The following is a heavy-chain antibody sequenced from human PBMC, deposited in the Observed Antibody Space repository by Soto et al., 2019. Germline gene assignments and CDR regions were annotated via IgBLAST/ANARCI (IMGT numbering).Heavy chain of an antibody. V-gene: IGHV1-18*01. J-gene: IGHJ4*02. CDR1: GYTFTSYD. CDR2: ISPYSGNR. D-gene: IGHD4-17*01. CDR3: AREQYEFGDLYYVDY. Sequence: ASVKVSCKASGYTFTSYDINWVRQATGQGLEWIGLISPYSGNRDYAQKFQGRVTMTTDTSTSTAYMELRSLTSDDTAVYFCAREQYEFGDLYYVDYWGQGTLVTVSS.